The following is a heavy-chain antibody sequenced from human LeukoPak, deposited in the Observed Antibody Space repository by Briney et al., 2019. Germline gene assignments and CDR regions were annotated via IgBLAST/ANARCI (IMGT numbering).Heavy chain of an antibody. D-gene: IGHD1-26*01. Sequence: PGGSLRLSCAASGFTFSSYGMHWVRQAPGKGLEWVAFIRYDGSNKYYADSVKGRFTISRDNSKNTLYLQMNSLRAEDTAVYYCANLGATKEETFDYWGQGTLVTVSS. J-gene: IGHJ4*02. CDR3: ANLGATKEETFDY. V-gene: IGHV3-30*02. CDR2: IRYDGSNK. CDR1: GFTFSSYG.